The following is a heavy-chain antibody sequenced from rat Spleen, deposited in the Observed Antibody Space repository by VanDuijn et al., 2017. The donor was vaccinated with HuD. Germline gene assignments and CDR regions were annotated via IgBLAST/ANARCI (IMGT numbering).Heavy chain of an antibody. Sequence: EVQLQESGPGLVKPSQSLSLTCSVPGYSIKSSYRWNWIRKFPGNKLEWLGNKNRAGRTNSNPSLKSRISITTDTSKTQFFLQVNSVTTEDTATYYCAMSGYYSSYTRLMDAWGQGASVTVSS. CDR3: AMSGYYSSYTRLMDA. J-gene: IGHJ4*01. CDR2: KNRAGRT. D-gene: IGHD1-2*01. CDR1: GYSIKSSYR. V-gene: IGHV3-3*01.